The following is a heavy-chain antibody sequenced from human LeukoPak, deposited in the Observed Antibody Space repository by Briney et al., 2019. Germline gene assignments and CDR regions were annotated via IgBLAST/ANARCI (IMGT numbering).Heavy chain of an antibody. V-gene: IGHV3-30*03. D-gene: IGHD5-24*01. CDR2: ISYDGPNK. Sequence: GRSLRLSCAASGFTFSNYGMHWVRQAPGKGLEWVAVISYDGPNKYYADSVKGRFTISRDNSKNTLYLQMNSLRAEDTAVYYCARDSGGRWLQFNYFDYWGQGTLVTVSS. CDR3: ARDSGGRWLQFNYFDY. J-gene: IGHJ4*02. CDR1: GFTFSNYG.